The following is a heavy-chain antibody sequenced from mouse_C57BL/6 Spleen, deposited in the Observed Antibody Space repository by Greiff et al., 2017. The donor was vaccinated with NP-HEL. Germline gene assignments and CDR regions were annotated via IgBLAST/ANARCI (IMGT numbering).Heavy chain of an antibody. CDR1: EYEFPSHD. V-gene: IGHV5-2*01. D-gene: IGHD2-2*01. CDR2: INSDGGST. CDR3: ARHGNGYDDAWFAY. Sequence: EVKLMESGGGLVQPGESLKLSCESNEYEFPSHDMSWVRKTPEKRLELVAAINSDGGSTYYPDTMERRFIISRDNTKKTLYLQMSSLRSEDTALYYCARHGNGYDDAWFAYWGQGTLVTVSA. J-gene: IGHJ3*01.